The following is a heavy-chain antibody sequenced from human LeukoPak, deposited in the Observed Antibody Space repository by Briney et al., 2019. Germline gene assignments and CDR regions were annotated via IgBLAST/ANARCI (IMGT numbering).Heavy chain of an antibody. J-gene: IGHJ3*02. Sequence: GESLKISCKGSGYSFTSYWIGWVRQMPGKGLEWMGIIYPGDSDTRHSPSFQGQVTISADKSISTAYLQWSSLKASDTAMYYCARRNFYYDILTGSPPPDAFDIWGQGTMVTVSS. D-gene: IGHD3-9*01. V-gene: IGHV5-51*01. CDR1: GYSFTSYW. CDR3: ARRNFYYDILTGSPPPDAFDI. CDR2: IYPGDSDT.